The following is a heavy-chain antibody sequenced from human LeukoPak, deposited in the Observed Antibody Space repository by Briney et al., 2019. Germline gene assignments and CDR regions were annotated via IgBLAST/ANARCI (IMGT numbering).Heavy chain of an antibody. D-gene: IGHD5-18*01. CDR3: ARGYPVDTAMEINYYYYYYMGA. Sequence: GASVKVSCKASGYTFTSYGISWVRQAPGQGLEWMGWISAYNGNTNYAQKLQGRVTMTTDTSTSTAYMELRSLRSDDTAVYYCARGYPVDTAMEINYYYYYYMGAWGKGTTVTVSS. CDR2: ISAYNGNT. CDR1: GYTFTSYG. V-gene: IGHV1-18*01. J-gene: IGHJ6*03.